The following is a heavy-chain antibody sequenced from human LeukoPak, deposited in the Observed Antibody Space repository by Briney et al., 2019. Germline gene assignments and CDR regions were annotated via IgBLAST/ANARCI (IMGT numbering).Heavy chain of an antibody. J-gene: IGHJ3*02. CDR3: ARDVLIAADGVIRLDAFDI. Sequence: PGGSLRLSCAASGXTFSSSNXXSXXXTXGXGRXGGXXMSGXSSFIYYADSVQRRFTIPRDNAKNSLYLQMNSLSAEDTAVYYCARDVLIAADGVIRLDAFDIWGQGTVVTVSS. V-gene: IGHV3-21*01. CDR1: GXTFSSSN. D-gene: IGHD6-13*01. CDR2: MSGXSSFI.